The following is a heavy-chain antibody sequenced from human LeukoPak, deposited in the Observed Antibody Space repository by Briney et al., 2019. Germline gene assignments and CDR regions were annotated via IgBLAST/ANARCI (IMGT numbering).Heavy chain of an antibody. V-gene: IGHV1-2*02. J-gene: IGHJ6*03. CDR2: INPNSGGT. D-gene: IGHD3-9*01. CDR1: GYTFTGYY. Sequence: ASVKVSCKASGYTFTGYYMHWVRQAPGQGLEWMGWINPNSGGTNYAQKFQGRVTMTRDTSISTAYMELSRLRSDDTAVYYCARDHSLRYFDWLSQTPDYYMDVWDKGTTVTVSS. CDR3: ARDHSLRYFDWLSQTPDYYMDV.